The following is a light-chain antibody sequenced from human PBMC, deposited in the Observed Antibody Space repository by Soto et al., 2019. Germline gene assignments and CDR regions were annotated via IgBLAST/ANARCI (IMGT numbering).Light chain of an antibody. Sequence: EIVLTQSPATLSLSPGERATLSCRASQSVSSYLAWYQQKPGQAPRLLIYDASNRATGIPGRFSGSGSGTEFTLTISSLQSGDFAVYYCQQRSNWSGTFGQGTKVDIK. CDR3: QQRSNWSGT. J-gene: IGKJ1*01. CDR1: QSVSSY. CDR2: DAS. V-gene: IGKV3-11*01.